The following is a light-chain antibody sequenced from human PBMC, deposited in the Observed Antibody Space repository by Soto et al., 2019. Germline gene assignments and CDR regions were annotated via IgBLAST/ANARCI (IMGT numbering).Light chain of an antibody. V-gene: IGLV2-23*02. J-gene: IGLJ1*01. CDR1: SGDVGNYNL. CDR3: CSYVGSSTSYV. Sequence: QSALTQPASVSGSPGQSITISCTGTSGDVGNYNLVSWYQQHPGKAPKLMIYEVNKWPSGVSNRFSGSKSGNTASLTISGLQAEDEADYYCCSYVGSSTSYVFGTGTQLTVL. CDR2: EVN.